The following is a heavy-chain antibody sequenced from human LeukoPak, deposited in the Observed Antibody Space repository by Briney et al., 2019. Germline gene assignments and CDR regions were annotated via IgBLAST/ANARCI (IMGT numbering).Heavy chain of an antibody. Sequence: SEPLSLPCTVSGGSTTPYYWTWIRQPPGKGLEWLGYMFYSGCTNYNPSLKSRVIMSVDTSKNQFSLKLSSVIAADTAVYYCARHPSASSWYDSWGQGILVTDSS. CDR2: MFYSGCT. CDR1: GGSTTPYY. J-gene: IGHJ5*02. CDR3: ARHPSASSWYDS. V-gene: IGHV4-59*08. D-gene: IGHD6-13*01.